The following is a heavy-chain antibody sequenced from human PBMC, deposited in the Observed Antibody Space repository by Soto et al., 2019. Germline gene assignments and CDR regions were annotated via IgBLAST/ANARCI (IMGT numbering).Heavy chain of an antibody. CDR2: IYYSGTT. D-gene: IGHD6-13*01. CDR1: GGSISSGGYY. J-gene: IGHJ4*02. Sequence: SETLSLTCTVSGGSISSGGYYWSWIRQHPGKGLEWIGYIYYSGTTYYNPSLKSRLTISVDTSKSQFSLKLSSVTAADTAVYYCARHSSSWPIFDYWGQGTLVTVSS. V-gene: IGHV4-31*03. CDR3: ARHSSSWPIFDY.